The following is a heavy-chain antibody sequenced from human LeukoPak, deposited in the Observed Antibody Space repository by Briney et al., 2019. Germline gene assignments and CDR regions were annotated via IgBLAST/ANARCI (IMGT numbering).Heavy chain of an antibody. CDR1: GGSVSSGSYY. J-gene: IGHJ4*02. D-gene: IGHD7-27*01. CDR3: ALANWEYYFDY. CDR2: IYYSGST. Sequence: SETLSLTCTVSGGSVSSGSYYWGWIRQPPGKGLEWIAYIYYSGSTNYNPSLQSRVTISVDTSKNQFSLKLSSVTAADTAVYYCALANWEYYFDYWGQGTLVTVSS. V-gene: IGHV4-61*01.